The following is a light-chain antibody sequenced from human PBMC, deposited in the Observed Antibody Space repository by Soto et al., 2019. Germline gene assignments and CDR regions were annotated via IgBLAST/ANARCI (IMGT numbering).Light chain of an antibody. Sequence: QSVLTQPASVSGSPGQSITISCTGTSSDVGNYNLVSWYQQHPGKAPKVMIYEVSKRPSGVSNRFSGSKSGNTASLTISGLQAEVEADYYCCSYAGYSTLVFGGGTKLTVL. V-gene: IGLV2-23*02. CDR1: SSDVGNYNL. CDR2: EVS. CDR3: CSYAGYSTLV. J-gene: IGLJ3*02.